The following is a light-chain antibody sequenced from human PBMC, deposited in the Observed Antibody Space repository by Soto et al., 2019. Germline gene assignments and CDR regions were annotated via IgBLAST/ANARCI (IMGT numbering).Light chain of an antibody. CDR2: AAS. J-gene: IGKJ5*01. CDR3: KKYNSAPLP. CDR1: QGISNY. Sequence: DIQMTQSPPSLSASVGDKVTITSRASQGISNYLAWYQQKPGKVPKLLIYAASTLQSGVPSRFSGSGSGTDFTLTISSLQPEDVATYYCKKYNSAPLPFGQGTRLEIK. V-gene: IGKV1-27*01.